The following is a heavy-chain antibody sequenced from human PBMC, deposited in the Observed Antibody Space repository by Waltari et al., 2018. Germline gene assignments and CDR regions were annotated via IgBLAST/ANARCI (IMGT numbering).Heavy chain of an antibody. CDR1: GGSISSYY. J-gene: IGHJ3*02. CDR2: IYYSGST. V-gene: IGHV4-59*01. CDR3: ARDSPSSSSPGAFDI. D-gene: IGHD6-13*01. Sequence: QVQLQESGPGLVKPSETLSLTCTVSGGSISSYYWSWIRQPPGKGLEWIGYIYYSGSTNYNPSLKSRVTISVDTSKNQFSLKLSSVTAADTAVYYCARDSPSSSSPGAFDIWGQGTMVTVSS.